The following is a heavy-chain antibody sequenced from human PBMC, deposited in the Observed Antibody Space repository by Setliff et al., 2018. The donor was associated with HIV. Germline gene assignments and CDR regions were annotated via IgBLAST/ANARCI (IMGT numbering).Heavy chain of an antibody. CDR1: GGSISSGSYY. V-gene: IGHV4-61*09. Sequence: PSETLSLTCTVSGGSISSGSYYWSWIRQPAGKGLEWIGHIYTSGSTNYNPSLKSRVTISVDTSKNQFSLKLSSVTAADTAVYYCASGLWFDWGQGTLVTVSS. J-gene: IGHJ4*02. CDR2: IYTSGST. D-gene: IGHD3-10*01. CDR3: ASGLWFD.